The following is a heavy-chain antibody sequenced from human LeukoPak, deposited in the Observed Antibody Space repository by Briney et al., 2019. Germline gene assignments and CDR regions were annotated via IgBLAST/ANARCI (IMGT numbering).Heavy chain of an antibody. D-gene: IGHD2-15*01. CDR2: IKGDGSEK. J-gene: IGHJ4*02. CDR3: ARAGTSHLLYYFDY. Sequence: GGSLRLSCAASGFTFSSYVMSWVRQAPGKGLEWVANIKGDGSEKYYVDSVKGRFTISRDNAKNSLYLQMNSLRAEDTAVYYCARAGTSHLLYYFDYWGQGTLVTVSS. CDR1: GFTFSSYV. V-gene: IGHV3-7*01.